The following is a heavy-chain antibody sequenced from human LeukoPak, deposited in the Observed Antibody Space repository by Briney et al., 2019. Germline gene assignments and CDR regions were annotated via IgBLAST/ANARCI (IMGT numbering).Heavy chain of an antibody. CDR2: IYYSGST. CDR1: GGSISSSSYY. J-gene: IGHJ5*02. D-gene: IGHD2-2*01. Sequence: SETLSLTCTVSGGSISSSSYYWGWIRQPPGKGLAWIGSIYYSGSTYYNPSLKSRVTISVDTSKNQFSLKLSSVTAADTAVYYCAGPSPAAGWFDPWGQGTLVTVSS. V-gene: IGHV4-39*01. CDR3: AGPSPAAGWFDP.